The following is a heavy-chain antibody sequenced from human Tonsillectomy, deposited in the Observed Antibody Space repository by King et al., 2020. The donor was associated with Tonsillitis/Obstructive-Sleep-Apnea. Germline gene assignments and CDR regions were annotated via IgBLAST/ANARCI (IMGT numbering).Heavy chain of an antibody. D-gene: IGHD3-22*01. CDR1: GYTFTNYG. J-gene: IGHJ4*02. Sequence: HVQLVESGAEVRKPGASVKVSCKASGYTFTNYGISWVRQAPGQGLEWMGWISPYNGDTNYAQKLQDRVTMTTGTSTSTAYMELRSLRSDDTAVCYCARDSMSHYYDSSAYYTFDYWGQGTLVTVSS. V-gene: IGHV1-18*01. CDR3: ARDSMSHYYDSSAYYTFDY. CDR2: ISPYNGDT.